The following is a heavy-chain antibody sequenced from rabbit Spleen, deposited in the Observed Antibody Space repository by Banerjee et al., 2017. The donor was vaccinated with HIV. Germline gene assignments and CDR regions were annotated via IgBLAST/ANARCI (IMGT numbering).Heavy chain of an antibody. V-gene: IGHV1S7*01. D-gene: IGHD1-1*01. J-gene: IGHJ4*01. CDR1: GFDFSTYS. Sequence: QLVESGGGLVQPGGSLKLSCKASGFDFSTYSMSWVRQAPGKGLEWIGYIVPIFGSTYYASWVNGRFTISSHNAQNTLYLQLISLTAADTAAYFCARDLTDVIGWNFGWWGQGTLVTVS. CDR3: ARDLTDVIGWNFGW. CDR2: IVPIFGST.